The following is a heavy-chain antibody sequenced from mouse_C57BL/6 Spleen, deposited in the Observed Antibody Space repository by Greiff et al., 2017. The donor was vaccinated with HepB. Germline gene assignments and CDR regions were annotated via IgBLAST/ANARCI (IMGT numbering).Heavy chain of an antibody. Sequence: QVHVKQSGPGLVQPSQSLSITCTVSGFSLTSYGVHWVRQSPGKGLEWLGVIWSGGSTDYNAAFISRLSISKDNSKSQVFFKMNSLQADDTAIYYCARNYCGSSYLYWYFDVWGTGTTVTVSS. CDR3: ARNYCGSSYLYWYFDV. D-gene: IGHD1-1*01. J-gene: IGHJ1*03. V-gene: IGHV2-2*01. CDR1: GFSLTSYG. CDR2: IWSGGST.